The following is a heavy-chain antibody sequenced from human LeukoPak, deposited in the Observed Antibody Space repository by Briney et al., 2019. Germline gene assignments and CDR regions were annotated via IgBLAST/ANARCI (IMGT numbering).Heavy chain of an antibody. V-gene: IGHV4-59*01. CDR1: GGSISSYY. J-gene: IGHJ3*02. CDR2: IYYSGST. CDR3: ARDLMISPNHAFDI. D-gene: IGHD3/OR15-3a*01. Sequence: PSETLSLTCTVSGGSISSYYWSWIRQPPGKGLEWIGYIYYSGSTNYNPSLKSRVTISVDTSKNQFSLKLSSVTAADTAVYYCARDLMISPNHAFDIWGQGTTVTVSS.